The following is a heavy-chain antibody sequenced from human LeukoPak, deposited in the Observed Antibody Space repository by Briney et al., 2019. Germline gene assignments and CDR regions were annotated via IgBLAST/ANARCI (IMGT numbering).Heavy chain of an antibody. Sequence: ASVKVSCKASGYTFTSYGISWVRQAPGQGLEWMGWISAYNGNTNYAQKFQGRVTMTRDTSTSTACLELRSLRSVDTAVYYCASGMVTMMTGGYFDYWGQGTLVTVSS. J-gene: IGHJ4*02. CDR3: ASGMVTMMTGGYFDY. CDR2: ISAYNGNT. V-gene: IGHV1-18*01. D-gene: IGHD2-21*02. CDR1: GYTFTSYG.